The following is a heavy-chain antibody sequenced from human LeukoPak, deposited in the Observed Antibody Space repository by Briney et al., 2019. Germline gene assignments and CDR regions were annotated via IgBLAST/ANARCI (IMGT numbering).Heavy chain of an antibody. J-gene: IGHJ4*02. V-gene: IGHV3-23*01. CDR3: AKVISSSCGIGGY. D-gene: IGHD6-13*01. CDR2: ICASGGST. CDR1: GFTLSSYA. Sequence: GCSLRLSCAASGFTLSSYAMSWVRQAPGKGLEWVSAICASGGSTYYADSVKGRFTISRDTSKSTLYLQMKSLRVGVTAVYYCAKVISSSCGIGGYWGQGKLVTVSS.